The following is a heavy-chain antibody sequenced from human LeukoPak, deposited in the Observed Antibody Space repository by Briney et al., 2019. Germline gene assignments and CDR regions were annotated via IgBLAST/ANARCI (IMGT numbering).Heavy chain of an antibody. Sequence: GGSLRLSCAASGFTFSDYYMSWIRQAPGRGREWVSYISSSGSTIYYPDFVKGRFTISRDNAKNSLYLQMNSLRAEDTAVYYCAANMVRGVFDYWGQGTLVTASS. CDR1: GFTFSDYY. CDR2: ISSSGSTI. V-gene: IGHV3-11*04. CDR3: AANMVRGVFDY. J-gene: IGHJ4*02. D-gene: IGHD3-10*01.